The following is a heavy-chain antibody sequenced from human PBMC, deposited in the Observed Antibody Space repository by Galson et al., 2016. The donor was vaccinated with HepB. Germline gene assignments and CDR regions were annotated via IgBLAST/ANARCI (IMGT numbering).Heavy chain of an antibody. D-gene: IGHD3-10*01. J-gene: IGHJ6*02. CDR2: INQSGTST. Sequence: ETLSLTCAVSGGPFSGYWSWLRQPPGKGLEWIGEINQSGTSTTYNPSLVPQVTISVDTSKNQFSLNLKSVTAADTAVYYCARELVLRGIRMDVWGQGTTVTVSS. CDR1: GGPFSGY. CDR3: ARELVLRGIRMDV. V-gene: IGHV4-34*01.